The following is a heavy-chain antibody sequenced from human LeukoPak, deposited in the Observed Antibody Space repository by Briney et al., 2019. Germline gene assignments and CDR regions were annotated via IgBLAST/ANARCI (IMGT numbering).Heavy chain of an antibody. V-gene: IGHV1-8*03. CDR2: MNLNSGNT. Sequence: ASVKVSCKASGHTFTSFDINWVRQAPGQGLEWMGRMNLNSGNTDFAHKFQGRVTITADESTSTAYMELSSLRSEDTAVYYCARRRSSSWMGYFDYWGQGTLVTVSS. D-gene: IGHD6-13*01. CDR3: ARRRSSSWMGYFDY. CDR1: GHTFTSFD. J-gene: IGHJ4*02.